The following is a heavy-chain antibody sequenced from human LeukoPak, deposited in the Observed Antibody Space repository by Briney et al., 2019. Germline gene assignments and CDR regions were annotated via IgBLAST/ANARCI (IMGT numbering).Heavy chain of an antibody. CDR3: ARDYGGNSVPGY. CDR1: GFTFSSYA. V-gene: IGHV3-30-3*01. CDR2: ISYDGSNK. J-gene: IGHJ4*02. D-gene: IGHD4-23*01. Sequence: GGSLRLSCAASGFTFSSYAMHWVRQAPGKGLEWVAVISYDGSNKYYADSVKGRFTISRDNSKNTLYLQMNSLRAEDTAVYYCARDYGGNSVPGYWGQGTLVTVSS.